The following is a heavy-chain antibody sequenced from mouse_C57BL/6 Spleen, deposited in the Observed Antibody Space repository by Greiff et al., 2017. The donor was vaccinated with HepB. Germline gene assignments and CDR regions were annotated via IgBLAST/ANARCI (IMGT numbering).Heavy chain of an antibody. Sequence: VQLKQSGAELVRPGASVKLSCTASGFNIKDDYMHWVKQRPEQGLEWIGWIDPENGDTEYASKFQGKATITADTSSNTAYLQLSSLTSEDTAVYYCTTLTTVVAPYWYFDVWGTGTTVTVSS. D-gene: IGHD1-1*01. V-gene: IGHV14-4*01. CDR3: TTLTTVVAPYWYFDV. CDR1: GFNIKDDY. J-gene: IGHJ1*03. CDR2: IDPENGDT.